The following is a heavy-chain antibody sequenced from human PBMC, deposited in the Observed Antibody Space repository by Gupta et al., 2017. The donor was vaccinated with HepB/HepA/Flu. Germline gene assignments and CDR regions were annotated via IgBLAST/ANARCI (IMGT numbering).Heavy chain of an antibody. D-gene: IGHD2-8*02. CDR1: GFSLNTSGVG. J-gene: IGHJ4*02. V-gene: IGHV2-5*02. Sequence: QITLKESGPTLAKPTQTLTLTCTFSGFSLNTSGVGVGWIRQPPGKALEWLALIYWDDDKRYSPSLKGRLTITKDTSKNQVVLTMTNMDPVDTATYYCARILLAAFFDYWGQGTLVTVSS. CDR2: IYWDDDK. CDR3: ARILLAAFFDY.